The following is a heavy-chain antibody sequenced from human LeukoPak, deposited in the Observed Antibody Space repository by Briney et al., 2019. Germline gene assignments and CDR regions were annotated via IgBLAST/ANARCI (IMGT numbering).Heavy chain of an antibody. D-gene: IGHD3-3*01. CDR1: GFTFGDYA. CDR2: IRSKAYGGTT. J-gene: IGHJ4*02. V-gene: IGHV3-49*03. CDR3: TRDQLRFLEWLLPGSIDY. Sequence: GGSLRLSCTASGFTFGDYAMSWFRQAPGKGLEWVGFIRSKAYGGTTEYPASVKGRFTISRDDSKSIAYLQMNSLKTEDTAVYYCTRDQLRFLEWLLPGSIDYWGQGTLVTVSS.